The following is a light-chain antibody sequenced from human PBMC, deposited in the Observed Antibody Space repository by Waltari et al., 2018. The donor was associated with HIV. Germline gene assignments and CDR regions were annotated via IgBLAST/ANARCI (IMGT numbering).Light chain of an antibody. CDR2: GNT. CDR3: QSYDSSLSGLL. Sequence: TGSSSNIGAGFDVHWYQQLPGTAPKLLLYGNTNRPSGVPDRFSGSKSGTSASLAITGLQAEDEADYYCQSYDSSLSGLLFGGGTKLTVL. CDR1: SSNIGAGFD. V-gene: IGLV1-40*01. J-gene: IGLJ2*01.